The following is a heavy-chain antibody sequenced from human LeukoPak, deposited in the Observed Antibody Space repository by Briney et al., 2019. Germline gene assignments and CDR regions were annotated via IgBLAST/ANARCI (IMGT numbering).Heavy chain of an antibody. CDR1: GDSVSNNSAA. D-gene: IGHD6-6*01. CDR2: TYFRSNWYN. J-gene: IGHJ6*02. Sequence: SQTLSLTCATSGDSVSNNSAAWNWIRQSPSRGLEWLGRTYFRSNWYNDYAVSMKSRITVNPDTSKNQFSLQLNSVTPEDTAVYYCARGRPSYYGMDVWGQGTTVTVSS. V-gene: IGHV6-1*01. CDR3: ARGRPSYYGMDV.